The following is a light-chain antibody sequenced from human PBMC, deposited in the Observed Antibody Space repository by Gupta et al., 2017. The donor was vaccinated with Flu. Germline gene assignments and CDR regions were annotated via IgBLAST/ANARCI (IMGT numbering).Light chain of an antibody. V-gene: IGKV3-15*01. Sequence: EIVMTPSPATLSVSPGERATLSCRASQSVSSNLAWYQQKPGQGPRLLIYGASTRATGIPARFSGSGSGTEFILTISSLQSEDFAVYYCQQDNNCPRTFGQGTKVEI. CDR1: QSVSSN. CDR3: QQDNNCPRT. J-gene: IGKJ1*01. CDR2: GAS.